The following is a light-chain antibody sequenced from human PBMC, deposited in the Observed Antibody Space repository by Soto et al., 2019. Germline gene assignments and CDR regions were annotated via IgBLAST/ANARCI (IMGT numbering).Light chain of an antibody. V-gene: IGKV1-39*01. Sequence: DIQMTQSPSSLSSSIGDRVTITCRASQNIRNYLNWYQQQPGQAPNLLIYASSSLRGGVPSRFRGSGSGTEFTITISSLQPEDFATYYCQQGHTLPYTFGQGTNLGI. CDR3: QQGHTLPYT. CDR1: QNIRNY. J-gene: IGKJ2*01. CDR2: ASS.